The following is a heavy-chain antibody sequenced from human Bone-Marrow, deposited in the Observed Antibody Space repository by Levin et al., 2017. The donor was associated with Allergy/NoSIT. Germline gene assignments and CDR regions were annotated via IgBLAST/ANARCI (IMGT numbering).Heavy chain of an antibody. J-gene: IGHJ3*02. CDR3: AKEIRGYDAFDI. CDR2: ISWNSGSI. Sequence: SLKISCAASGFTFDDYAMHWVRQAPGKGLEWVSGISWNSGSIGYADSVKGRFTISRDNAKNSLYLQMNSLRAEDTALYYCAKEIRGYDAFDIWGQGTMVTVSS. D-gene: IGHD5-12*01. CDR1: GFTFDDYA. V-gene: IGHV3-9*01.